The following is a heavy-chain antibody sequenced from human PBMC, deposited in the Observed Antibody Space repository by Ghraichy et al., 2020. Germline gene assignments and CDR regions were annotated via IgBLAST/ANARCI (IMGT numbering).Heavy chain of an antibody. V-gene: IGHV4-4*07. CDR2: FYTSGNT. J-gene: IGHJ5*02. CDR3: ARGPRYSGSSGRFDP. D-gene: IGHD6-13*01. CDR1: GDSISSYY. Sequence: SETLSLTCSVSGDSISSYYWSWIRQPAGKGLEWIGRFYTSGNTDYNPSLRSRVTMSVDTSKNQFSLKLTSVTAADTAVYYCARGPRYSGSSGRFDPWGQGTLVTVSS.